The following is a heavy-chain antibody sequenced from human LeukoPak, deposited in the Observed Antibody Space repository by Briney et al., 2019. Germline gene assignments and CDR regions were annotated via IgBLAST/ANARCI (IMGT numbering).Heavy chain of an antibody. CDR1: GYTFTSYD. D-gene: IGHD6-19*01. V-gene: IGHV1-18*01. CDR2: ISAYNGNT. J-gene: IGHJ4*02. CDR3: AKVGSDWYLYYFDY. Sequence: ASVKVSCKASGYTFTSYDINWVRQATGQGLEWMGWISAYNGNTNYAQKLQGRVTMTTDTSTSTAYMELRSLRSDDTAVYYCAKVGSDWYLYYFDYWGQGTLVTVSS.